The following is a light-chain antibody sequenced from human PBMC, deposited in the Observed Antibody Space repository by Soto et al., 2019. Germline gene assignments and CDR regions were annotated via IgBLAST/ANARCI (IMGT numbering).Light chain of an antibody. CDR1: SSDVGGYTY. CDR2: EVS. V-gene: IGLV2-14*01. CDR3: NSYTSGSTYV. Sequence: QPALTQPASVSGSPGQSITISCTGTSSDVGGYTYVSWYQQHPGKAPKLIIYEVSNRPSGVSNRFSGSRSGNTASLTISGLQAEDEADYYCNSYTSGSTYVFGTGTKVTVL. J-gene: IGLJ1*01.